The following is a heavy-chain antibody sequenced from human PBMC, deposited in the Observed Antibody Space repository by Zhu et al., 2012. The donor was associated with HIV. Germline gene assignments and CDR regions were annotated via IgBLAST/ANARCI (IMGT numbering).Heavy chain of an antibody. CDR1: GYSISNGYY. CDR3: ARQAPSSGWPENY. D-gene: IGHD6-19*01. Sequence: QVQLQESGPGLVKPSETLSLTCAVSGYSISNGYYWGWIRQPPGKGLEWIGSIYHSGSTYYNPSLKSRVTISVDTSKNQFSLKLSSVTAADTAIYYCARQAPSSGWPENYWGQGTLVTVSS. CDR2: IYHSGST. V-gene: IGHV4-38-2*01. J-gene: IGHJ4*02.